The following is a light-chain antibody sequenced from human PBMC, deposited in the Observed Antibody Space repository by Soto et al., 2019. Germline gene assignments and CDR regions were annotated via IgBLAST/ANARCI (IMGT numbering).Light chain of an antibody. Sequence: EIVLTQSPATLSLSPGERATLSCRASQSVNSYVAWYQQKPGQAPRLLIYDASNRATGIPARFSGSGSGTDFTLTISGLEPEDVVVYYCQQRSNWLTFGGGTKVDIK. CDR1: QSVNSY. J-gene: IGKJ4*01. CDR3: QQRSNWLT. CDR2: DAS. V-gene: IGKV3-11*01.